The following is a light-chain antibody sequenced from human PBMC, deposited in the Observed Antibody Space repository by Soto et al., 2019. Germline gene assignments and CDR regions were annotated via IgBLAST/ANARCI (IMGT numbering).Light chain of an antibody. CDR1: SSNIGTNA. CDR3: AAWDYTLNVYV. J-gene: IGLJ1*01. Sequence: QSALTQPPSASGTPGQRVTISCSGGSSNIGTNAVNWYQQLPGTAPKLLIYNNNQRPSGVPDRFSGSKSGTSASLAISGLQSEDEADYYCAAWDYTLNVYVFGTGTKVTVL. CDR2: NNN. V-gene: IGLV1-44*01.